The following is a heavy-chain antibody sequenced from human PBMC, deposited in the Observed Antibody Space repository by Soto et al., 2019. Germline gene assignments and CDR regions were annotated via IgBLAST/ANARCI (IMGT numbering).Heavy chain of an antibody. CDR2: IRSKANSYAT. J-gene: IGHJ3*02. D-gene: IGHD3-10*01. CDR1: GFTFSGSA. CDR3: TTYGSGLFDI. Sequence: GGSLRLSCAASGFTFSGSAMHWVRQASGKGLEWVGRIRSKANSYATAYAASVKGRFTISRDDSKNTAYLQMNSLKTEDTAVYYCTTYGSGLFDIWGQGTMVTVSS. V-gene: IGHV3-73*01.